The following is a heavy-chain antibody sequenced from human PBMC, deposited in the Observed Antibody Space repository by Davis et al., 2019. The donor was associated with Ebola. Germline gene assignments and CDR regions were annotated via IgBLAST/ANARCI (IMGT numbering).Heavy chain of an antibody. CDR1: GGSISSHY. CDR3: ARGGWRYFDY. J-gene: IGHJ4*02. V-gene: IGHV4-4*07. Sequence: PSETLSLTCTVSGGSISSHYWSWIRQPAGKGLEWIGRIYTSGRTNYNPSLKSRVTMSVDTSKNQFSLKLSSVTAADTAVYFCARGGWRYFDYWGQGTLVTVSS. CDR2: IYTSGRT. D-gene: IGHD5-24*01.